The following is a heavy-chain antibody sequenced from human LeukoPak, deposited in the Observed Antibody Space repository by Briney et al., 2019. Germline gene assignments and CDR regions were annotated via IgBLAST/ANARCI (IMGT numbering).Heavy chain of an antibody. Sequence: SETLSLTCTVSGGSMSSYYWSWIRQPPGKGLEWIGYTYYSGNTNYNPSLKSRVTISVDTSRNQFSLKVSSVTAADTAVYYCARVFHDSSGYPLDYWGQGTLVTVSS. CDR2: TYYSGNT. D-gene: IGHD3-22*01. V-gene: IGHV4-59*01. CDR3: ARVFHDSSGYPLDY. J-gene: IGHJ4*02. CDR1: GGSMSSYY.